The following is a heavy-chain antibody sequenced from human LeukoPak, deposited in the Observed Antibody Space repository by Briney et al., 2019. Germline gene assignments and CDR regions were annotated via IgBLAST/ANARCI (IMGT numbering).Heavy chain of an antibody. CDR3: ARGGGYCSSTSCLPLDY. Sequence: PSETLSLTCTVSGGSISSGDYYWSWIRQPPGKGLEWIGYIYYSGSTYYNPSLKSRVTISVDTSKNQFSLKLSSVTAADTAVYYCARGGGYCSSTSCLPLDYWGQGTLVTVSS. D-gene: IGHD2-2*01. CDR1: GGSISSGDYY. J-gene: IGHJ4*02. V-gene: IGHV4-30-4*08. CDR2: IYYSGST.